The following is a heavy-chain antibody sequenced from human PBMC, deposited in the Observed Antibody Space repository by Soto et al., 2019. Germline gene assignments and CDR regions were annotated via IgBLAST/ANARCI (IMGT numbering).Heavy chain of an antibody. CDR3: ARDLAAAGTGHYYYYGMDV. V-gene: IGHV4-31*03. D-gene: IGHD6-13*01. J-gene: IGHJ6*02. CDR2: IYYSGST. Sequence: SETLSLTCTVSGGSISSGGNYWSWIRQHPGKGLEWIGYIYYSGSTYYNPSLKSRVTISVDTSKNQFSLKLSSVTAADTAVYYCARDLAAAGTGHYYYYGMDVWGQGTTVTVSS. CDR1: GGSISSGGNY.